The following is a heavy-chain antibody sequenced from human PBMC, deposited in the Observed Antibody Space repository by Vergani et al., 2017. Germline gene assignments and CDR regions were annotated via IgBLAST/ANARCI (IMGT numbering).Heavy chain of an antibody. CDR3: ARVVSTNSRIAVAGKLDY. J-gene: IGHJ4*02. V-gene: IGHV4-30-4*08. Sequence: QVQLQESGPGLVKASQTLSLTCSVSGAYVGSGGYYWSWVRQRPGMGLDWIGYIYYSGTTYYNPSLESRVTISVDTSKNQFSLKLSSVTAADTAVYYCARVVSTNSRIAVAGKLDYWGQGTLVTVSS. CDR1: GAYVGSGGYY. CDR2: IYYSGTT. D-gene: IGHD6-19*01.